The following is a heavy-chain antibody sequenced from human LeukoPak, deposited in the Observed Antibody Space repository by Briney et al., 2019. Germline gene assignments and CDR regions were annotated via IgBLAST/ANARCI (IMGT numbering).Heavy chain of an antibody. Sequence: ASVKVSCKASGYTFTGYYMHWVRQAPGQGLEWMGWINPNSGGTNYAQKFQGRVTMTRDTSISTAYMELSRLRSDDTAVYYCAKDRTTYYDILSYFDLWGRGTLVTVSS. D-gene: IGHD3-9*01. CDR1: GYTFTGYY. V-gene: IGHV1-2*02. CDR3: AKDRTTYYDILSYFDL. CDR2: INPNSGGT. J-gene: IGHJ2*01.